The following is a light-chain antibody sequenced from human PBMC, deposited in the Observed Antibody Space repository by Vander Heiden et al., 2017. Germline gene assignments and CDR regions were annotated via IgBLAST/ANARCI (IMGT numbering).Light chain of an antibody. CDR3: SAWDSSLNVWL. CDR2: RNN. V-gene: IGLV10-54*04. CDR1: SNNVGNEG. J-gene: IGLJ2*01. Sequence: QAGLTQPPSVSQGLIQTATVTCTGNSNNVGNEGAAWLQQHQGHPPKLLFYRNNDRPSGISERFSASRSGDTASLTITGLQPKDEADYYCSAWDSSLNVWLIGGGTKVTVL.